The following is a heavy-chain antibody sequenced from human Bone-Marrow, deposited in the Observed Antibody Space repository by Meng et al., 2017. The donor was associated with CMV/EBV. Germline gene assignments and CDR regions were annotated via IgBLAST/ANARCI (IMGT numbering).Heavy chain of an antibody. CDR1: GGTFSSYA. D-gene: IGHD1-26*01. J-gene: IGHJ4*02. V-gene: IGHV1-69*10. Sequence: SVKVSCKASGGTFSSYAISWVRQAPGQGLEWMGGVIPILDITNNAQKFQGRVTITADKSTSTAYMELSSLRSEDTAVYYCASGESGSYSYYFDDWGQGTLVTVSS. CDR2: VIPILDIT. CDR3: ASGESGSYSYYFDD.